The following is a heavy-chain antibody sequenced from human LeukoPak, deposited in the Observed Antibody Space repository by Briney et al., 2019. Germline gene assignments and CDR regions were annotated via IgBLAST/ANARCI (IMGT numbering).Heavy chain of an antibody. Sequence: VASVKVSCKASGYTFTGYYMHWVRQAPGQGLEWMGWINPNSGGTNYAQKFQGRVTMARDTSISTAYMELSRLRSDDTAVYYCARDVHYDILTQQRRRFDPWGQGTLVTVSS. D-gene: IGHD3-9*01. CDR2: INPNSGGT. CDR1: GYTFTGYY. J-gene: IGHJ5*02. V-gene: IGHV1-2*02. CDR3: ARDVHYDILTQQRRRFDP.